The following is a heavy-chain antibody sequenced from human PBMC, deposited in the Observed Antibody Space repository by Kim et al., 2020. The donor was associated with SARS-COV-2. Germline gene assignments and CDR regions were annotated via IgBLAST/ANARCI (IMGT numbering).Heavy chain of an antibody. J-gene: IGHJ4*02. V-gene: IGHV3-9*01. Sequence: GYVDPVRGRFTISGDHGANSLYLQMDSLRPEDTALYYCAKGGGSGAYSGDYWGQGTLLTVSS. CDR3: AKGGGSGAYSGDY. D-gene: IGHD3-10*01.